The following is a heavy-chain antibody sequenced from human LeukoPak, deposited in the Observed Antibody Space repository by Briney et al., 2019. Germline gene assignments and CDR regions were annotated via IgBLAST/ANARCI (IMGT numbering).Heavy chain of an antibody. CDR3: ARAPYSSSWMVWGGDYFDY. CDR1: GGSISSYY. D-gene: IGHD6-13*01. CDR2: IYTSGST. Sequence: PSETLSLTCTVSGGSISSYYGSWIRQPAGKGLEWIGRIYTSGSTNYNPSIKSRVTISVDKSKNQFSLKLSSVTAADTAVYYCARAPYSSSWMVWGGDYFDYWGQGTLVTVSS. J-gene: IGHJ4*02. V-gene: IGHV4-4*07.